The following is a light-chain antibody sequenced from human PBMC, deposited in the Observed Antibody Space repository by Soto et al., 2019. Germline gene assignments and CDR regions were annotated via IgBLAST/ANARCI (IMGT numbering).Light chain of an antibody. CDR1: SSNIGAGYE. CDR2: GND. CDR3: QYYARGLTSYV. V-gene: IGLV1-40*01. J-gene: IGLJ6*01. Sequence: QSVLTQPPSVSGAPGQSVTISCTGTSSNIGAGYEVHWYHQLPGTAPKFLVSGNDNRPSGVPDRLSASKPGTSDSLAITGLQDEDEGHYCCQYYARGLTSYVFRSGNK.